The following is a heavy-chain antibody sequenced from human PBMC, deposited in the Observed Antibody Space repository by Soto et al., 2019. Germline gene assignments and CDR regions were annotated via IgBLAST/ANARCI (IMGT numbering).Heavy chain of an antibody. J-gene: IGHJ4*01. CDR1: GGSISNYY. Sequence: SETLSLTCTVSGGSISNYYWSWIRQPPGKGLEWIGYIHYSGSTNYNPSLKSRVTISIDTSKNQFSLKLSSVNAADTAVYYCGRDVEYDSSRYYCGVYFDYWGDGTLVTVSS. V-gene: IGHV4-59*01. D-gene: IGHD3-22*01. CDR3: GRDVEYDSSRYYCGVYFDY. CDR2: IHYSGST.